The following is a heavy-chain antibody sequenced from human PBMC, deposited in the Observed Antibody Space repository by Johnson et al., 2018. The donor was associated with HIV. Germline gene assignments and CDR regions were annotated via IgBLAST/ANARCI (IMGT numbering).Heavy chain of an antibody. CDR1: GFTFSSYA. Sequence: VQLVESGGGVVQPGRSLRLSCAASGFTFSSYAMHWVRQAPGKGLEWVANIKEDGSEKNYVDSVKGRFTISRDNAKNSVYLQMNSLRAEDTALYYCAKATTGSDAFDIWGQGTMVTVSS. CDR2: IKEDGSEK. D-gene: IGHD1-1*01. CDR3: AKATTGSDAFDI. J-gene: IGHJ3*02. V-gene: IGHV3-7*05.